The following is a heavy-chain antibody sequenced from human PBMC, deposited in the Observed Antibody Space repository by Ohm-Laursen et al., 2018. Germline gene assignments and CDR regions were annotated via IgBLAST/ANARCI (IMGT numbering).Heavy chain of an antibody. J-gene: IGHJ4*02. D-gene: IGHD5-12*01. CDR3: AKTWLFRGYDYYFDY. Sequence: SLRLSCAAFGFTFSRYGMHWARQAPGKGLEWVAIIYYDGLNKYYADSVKGRFTISRDNSNNTLYLQMDSLRAEDTAVYYCAKTWLFRGYDYYFDYWGQGTLVTVSS. CDR2: IYYDGLNK. CDR1: GFTFSRYG. V-gene: IGHV3-30*02.